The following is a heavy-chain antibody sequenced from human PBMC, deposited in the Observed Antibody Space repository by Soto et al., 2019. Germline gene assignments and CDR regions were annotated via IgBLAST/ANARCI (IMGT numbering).Heavy chain of an antibody. CDR1: GFTFSSYA. CDR2: ISGSGGST. J-gene: IGHJ3*02. Sequence: GESLKISCAASGFTFSSYAMSWVRQAPGKGLEWVSAISGSGGSTYYADSVKGRFTISRDNSKNTLYLQMNSLRAEDMAVYYCAKDGPTVVTPDAFDIWGQGTMVTVSS. V-gene: IGHV3-23*01. D-gene: IGHD4-17*01. CDR3: AKDGPTVVTPDAFDI.